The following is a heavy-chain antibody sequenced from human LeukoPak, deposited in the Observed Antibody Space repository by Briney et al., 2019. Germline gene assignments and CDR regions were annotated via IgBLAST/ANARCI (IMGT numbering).Heavy chain of an antibody. V-gene: IGHV3-21*01. Sequence: GGSLRLSSAASGFTFSSYAMNWVRQAPGKGLEWVSSISSSRSYIYNADSVKGRFTISRDNAKNSLYLQMNSLRAEDAAVYYCARDHCSSTSCFPSGTNYFDSWGQGTPVTVSS. D-gene: IGHD2-2*01. CDR3: ARDHCSSTSCFPSGTNYFDS. CDR2: ISSSRSYI. J-gene: IGHJ4*02. CDR1: GFTFSSYA.